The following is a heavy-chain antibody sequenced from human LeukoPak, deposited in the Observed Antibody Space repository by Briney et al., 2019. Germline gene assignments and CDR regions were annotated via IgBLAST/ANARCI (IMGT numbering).Heavy chain of an antibody. CDR1: GGSISSYY. Sequence: SETLSLTCTVSGGSISSYYWSWIRQPPGKGLEWIGYIYYSGSTNYNPSLKSRVTISVDTSKNQFSLKLSSETAADTAVYYCARGDRYDSSGYSWGQGTLVTVSS. D-gene: IGHD3-22*01. V-gene: IGHV4-59*01. CDR3: ARGDRYDSSGYS. J-gene: IGHJ4*02. CDR2: IYYSGST.